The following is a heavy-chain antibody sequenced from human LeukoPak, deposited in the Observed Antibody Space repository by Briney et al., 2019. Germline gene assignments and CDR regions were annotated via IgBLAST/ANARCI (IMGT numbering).Heavy chain of an antibody. Sequence: GGSLRLSCAASGFTFSSYTMNWVRQAPGKGLVWVSRINSDGSSTSYADSVKGRFTISRDNAKNTLYLQMNSLRAEDTAVYYCARHGGSYSSSDYWGQGTLVTVSS. D-gene: IGHD1-26*01. V-gene: IGHV3-74*01. J-gene: IGHJ4*02. CDR3: ARHGGSYSSSDY. CDR2: INSDGSST. CDR1: GFTFSSYT.